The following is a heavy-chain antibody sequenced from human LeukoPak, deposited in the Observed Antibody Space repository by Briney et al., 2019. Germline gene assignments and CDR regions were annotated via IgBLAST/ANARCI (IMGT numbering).Heavy chain of an antibody. CDR1: GYTFTSYG. J-gene: IGHJ3*02. D-gene: IGHD6-6*01. CDR3: ARDYPWSIAARPDAFDI. Sequence: ASVKVSCKASGYTFTSYGISWVRQAPGQGLEWMGWISAYNGNTNYAQKLQGRVTMTTDTSTSTAYMELRSLRSDDTAVYYCARDYPWSIAARPDAFDIWGQGTMVTVSS. V-gene: IGHV1-18*01. CDR2: ISAYNGNT.